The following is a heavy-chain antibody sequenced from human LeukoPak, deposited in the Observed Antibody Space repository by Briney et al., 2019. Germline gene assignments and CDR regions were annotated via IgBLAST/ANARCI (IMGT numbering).Heavy chain of an antibody. CDR2: IKQDGSEK. CDR3: ARVAGTLRFFLDY. V-gene: IGHV3-7*01. Sequence: PGGSLGLSCAASGFTFSSYWMSWVRQAPGKVLEGVANIKQDGSEKYYVDSVQGRFTISRDNAKNSLYLQMNSLRAEDTAVYYCARVAGTLRFFLDYWGQGTLVTVSS. J-gene: IGHJ4*02. D-gene: IGHD3-3*01. CDR1: GFTFSSYW.